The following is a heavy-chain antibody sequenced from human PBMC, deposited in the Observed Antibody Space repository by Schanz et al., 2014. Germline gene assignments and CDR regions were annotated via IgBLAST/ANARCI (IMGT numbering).Heavy chain of an antibody. CDR1: GYTFTSYF. D-gene: IGHD1-26*01. CDR3: ARGFLASGGKTFDC. J-gene: IGHJ4*02. CDR2: IHPSGGST. V-gene: IGHV1-46*01. Sequence: QVQLVQSGAEVKKPGASVKLSCEASGYTFTSYFLHWVRQAPGQGPEWMGIIHPSGGSTNYAQQCLGRLTMTRDTSTNTVYMNLSSLTSADTAVYYCARGFLASGGKTFDCWGQGTLVTVSS.